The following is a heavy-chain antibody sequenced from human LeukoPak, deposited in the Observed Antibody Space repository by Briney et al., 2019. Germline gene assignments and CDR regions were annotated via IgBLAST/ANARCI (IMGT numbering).Heavy chain of an antibody. V-gene: IGHV4-59*01. D-gene: IGHD4-17*01. CDR2: IYYSGST. Sequence: PSETLSLTCTVSGGSISSYYWSWIRQPPGQGLEWIGYIYYSGSTNYNPSLKSRVIISVDTSKNQFSLKLSFVTAADTAVYYCARNYGDFDYWGQGTLVTVSS. CDR1: GGSISSYY. J-gene: IGHJ4*02. CDR3: ARNYGDFDY.